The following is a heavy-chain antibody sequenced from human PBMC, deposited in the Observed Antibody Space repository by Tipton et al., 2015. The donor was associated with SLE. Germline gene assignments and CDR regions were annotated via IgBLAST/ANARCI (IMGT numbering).Heavy chain of an antibody. J-gene: IGHJ4*02. CDR1: GGSFSGYY. V-gene: IGHV4-34*01. CDR2: INHSGST. D-gene: IGHD3-3*02. Sequence: LRLSCAVYGGSFSGYYWSWIRQPPGKGLEWIGEINHSGSTNYNPSLKSRVTISMDTSKNQLSLKLSSVTAADTAVYYCARGALDYWGQGTLVTASS. CDR3: ARGALDY.